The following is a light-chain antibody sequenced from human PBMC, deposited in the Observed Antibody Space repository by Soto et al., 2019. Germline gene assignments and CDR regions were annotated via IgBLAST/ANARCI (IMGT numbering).Light chain of an antibody. J-gene: IGKJ4*02. CDR1: QSISNR. CDR3: QHYCGMWT. V-gene: IGKV1-5*01. Sequence: DIQLTQSPSTLCASIGDRVTITCRAGQSISNRLAWYQQRPGKAPKVLIYDASSCEGGVPSRVSGSGSGIGFILTISSLQPDDFASYCCQHYCGMWTFGGGTKVDIK. CDR2: DAS.